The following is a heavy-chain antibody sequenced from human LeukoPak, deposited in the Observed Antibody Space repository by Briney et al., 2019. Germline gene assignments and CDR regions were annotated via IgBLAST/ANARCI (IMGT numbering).Heavy chain of an antibody. J-gene: IGHJ4*02. D-gene: IGHD3-10*01. V-gene: IGHV6-1*01. CDR3: AREGYYGSGSYSPCLEY. Sequence: SQTLSLTCPISGDSVSSNSAAWNWLRQSPSRGLEWLGRTYYRYKWYNDYAVSVKSRITINPDKSKNQFSLQLNSVTPEDTAVYYCAREGYYGSGSYSPCLEYWGQGTLVTVSS. CDR2: TYYRYKWYN. CDR1: GDSVSSNSAA.